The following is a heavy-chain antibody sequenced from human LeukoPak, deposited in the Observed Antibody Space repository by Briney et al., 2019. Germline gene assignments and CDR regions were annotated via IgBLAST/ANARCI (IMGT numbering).Heavy chain of an antibody. CDR3: AKAVLTGQEPY. D-gene: IGHD1-20*01. J-gene: IGHJ4*02. V-gene: IGHV3-23*01. CDR2: ISGSGGST. Sequence: ETLSLTCTVSGGSISGHYWSWVRQAPGKGLEWVSAISGSGGSTYYADSVKGRFTISRDNSKNTLYLQMNSLRAEDTAVYYCAKAVLTGQEPYWGQGTLVTVSS. CDR1: GGSISGHY.